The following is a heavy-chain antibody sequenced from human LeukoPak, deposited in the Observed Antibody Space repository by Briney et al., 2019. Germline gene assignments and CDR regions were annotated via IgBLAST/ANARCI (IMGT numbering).Heavy chain of an antibody. J-gene: IGHJ4*02. CDR1: GFTFDDYA. D-gene: IGHD6-19*01. CDR2: ISWNSGSI. Sequence: GGSLRLSCAASGFTFDDYAMHWVRQAPGKGLEWVSGISWNSGSIGYADPVKGRFTISRDNAKNSLYLQMNSLRAEDTALYYCAKVMVGSGWRGNDYWGQGTLVTVSS. CDR3: AKVMVGSGWRGNDY. V-gene: IGHV3-9*01.